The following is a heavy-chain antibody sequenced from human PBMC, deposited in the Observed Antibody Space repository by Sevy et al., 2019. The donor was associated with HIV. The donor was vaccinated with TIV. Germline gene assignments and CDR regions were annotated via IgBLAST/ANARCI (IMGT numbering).Heavy chain of an antibody. CDR1: GFTFSSHG. D-gene: IGHD4-17*01. CDR3: ARDSNDYGDYRLSYYFDY. CDR2: IYDDGRNK. V-gene: IGHV3-33*01. J-gene: IGHJ4*02. Sequence: GGSLRLSCAASGFTFSSHGMHWVRQTPGKGLEWVAVIYDDGRNKYYADFVKGQFTMSRDNSKNTLHLQMNSLRAEDTALYYCARDSNDYGDYRLSYYFDYWGQGTLVTVSS.